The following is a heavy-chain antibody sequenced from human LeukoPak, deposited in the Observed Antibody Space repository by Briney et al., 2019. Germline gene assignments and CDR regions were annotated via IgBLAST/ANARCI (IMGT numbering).Heavy chain of an antibody. D-gene: IGHD2-2*01. CDR1: GGSFSGYY. V-gene: IGHV4-34*01. CDR3: ARTPPDEVVVPAAINYYYYGMDV. CDR2: INHSGST. J-gene: IGHJ6*02. Sequence: SETLSLTCAVYGGSFSGYYWSWIRQPPGKGLEWIGEINHSGSTNYNPSLKSRVTISVDTSKNQFSLKLSSVTAADTAVYYCARTPPDEVVVPAAINYYYYGMDVWGQGTTVTVSS.